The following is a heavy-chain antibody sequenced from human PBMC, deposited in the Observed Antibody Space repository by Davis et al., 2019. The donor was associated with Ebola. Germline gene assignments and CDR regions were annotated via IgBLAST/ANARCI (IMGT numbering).Heavy chain of an antibody. D-gene: IGHD3/OR15-3a*01. CDR2: ISFVGSSI. J-gene: IGHJ4*02. CDR1: GFTFRTYG. V-gene: IGHV3-30*18. CDR3: AKEPFWTGYYDY. Sequence: PGGSLRLSCAASGFTFRTYGMHWVRQAPGKGPEWVGIISFVGSSIFYSESVKGRFTISRDNSKNTLYLQVDSLRVEDTAVYYCAKEPFWTGYYDYWGQGTLVTVSS.